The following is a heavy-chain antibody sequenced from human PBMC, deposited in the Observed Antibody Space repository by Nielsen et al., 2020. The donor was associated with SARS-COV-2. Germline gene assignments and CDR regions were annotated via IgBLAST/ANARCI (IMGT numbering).Heavy chain of an antibody. CDR3: ARSGHCNGGICYFTEYFQD. CDR1: GFTFTDSY. J-gene: IGHJ1*01. Sequence: GGSLRLSCAASGFTFTDSYMSWVRQAPGKGLEWISYISSSGAYTNYADSLKGRFTISRDNAKNSIHLQMNSLRAEDTAVYYCARSGHCNGGICYFTEYFQDWGQGTLVTVSS. CDR2: ISSSGAYT. D-gene: IGHD2-8*02. V-gene: IGHV3-11*03.